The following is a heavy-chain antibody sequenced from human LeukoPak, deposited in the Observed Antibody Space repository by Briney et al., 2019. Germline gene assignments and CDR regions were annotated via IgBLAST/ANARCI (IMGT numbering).Heavy chain of an antibody. CDR2: INSDGKST. CDR1: GFTFSTSW. D-gene: IGHD3-22*01. Sequence: HPGGSLRLSCAASGFTFSTSWMHWVRQAPGKWLVWVSRINSDGKSTNYADFVKGRFTTSRDNAKNTLYLQMISLRAEDTAVYYCVRDMGYYDKVWGQGTLVTVSS. J-gene: IGHJ4*02. CDR3: VRDMGYYDKV. V-gene: IGHV3-74*01.